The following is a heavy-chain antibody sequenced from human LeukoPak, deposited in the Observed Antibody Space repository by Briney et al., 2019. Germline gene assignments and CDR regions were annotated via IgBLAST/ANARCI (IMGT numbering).Heavy chain of an antibody. D-gene: IGHD3-16*01. V-gene: IGHV3-48*02. CDR1: GFTFSSYS. Sequence: GGSLRPSCAASGFTFSSYSMNWVRQAPGKGLEWVSYISSSGNTIYYADSVKGRFTISRDNAENSLYLQMNSLRDEDTAVYYCARDRLYYFDYWAQGTLVTVSS. CDR3: ARDRLYYFDY. J-gene: IGHJ4*02. CDR2: ISSSGNTI.